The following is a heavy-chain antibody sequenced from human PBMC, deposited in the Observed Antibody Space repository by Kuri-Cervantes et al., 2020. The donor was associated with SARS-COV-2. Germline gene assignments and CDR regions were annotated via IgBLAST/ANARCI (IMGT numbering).Heavy chain of an antibody. V-gene: IGHV1-69*04. J-gene: IGHJ4*02. CDR1: GGTFSSYA. D-gene: IGHD2-2*01. Sequence: SVKVSCKASGGTFSSYAISWVRQAPGQGPEWMGRIIPILGTANYAQKFQGRVTITADKSTSTAYMELSSLRSEDTAVYYCAGVGYCSSTSCYAFDYWGQGTLVTVSS. CDR3: AGVGYCSSTSCYAFDY. CDR2: IIPILGTA.